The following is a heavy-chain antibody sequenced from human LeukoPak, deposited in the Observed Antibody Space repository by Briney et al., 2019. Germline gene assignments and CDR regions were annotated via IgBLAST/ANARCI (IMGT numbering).Heavy chain of an antibody. J-gene: IGHJ4*02. CDR3: ARHRSGWLQSSFDY. CDR1: GGSISSSSSY. D-gene: IGHD5-24*01. V-gene: IGHV4-39*01. CDR2: IYYSGSS. Sequence: SETLSLTCSVSGGSISSSSSYWGWLRQPPGKGLEWIGSIYYSGSSFDNPALKSRVTISVDTSKNQFSLKLSSVTAADTAVYYCARHRSGWLQSSFDYWGQGTLVTVSS.